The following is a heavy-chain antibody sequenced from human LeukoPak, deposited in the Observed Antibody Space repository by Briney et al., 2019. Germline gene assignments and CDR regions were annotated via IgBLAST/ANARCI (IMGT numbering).Heavy chain of an antibody. V-gene: IGHV3-11*04. Sequence: GGSLRLSCAASGFTFSDYYMSWIRQAPGKGLEWVSYISSSGSTIYYADSVKGRFTISRDNANNSLFLQMNSLRAEDTAVYYCARVYGSGPFYYYGMDVWGQGTTVTVSS. CDR2: ISSSGSTI. J-gene: IGHJ6*02. D-gene: IGHD3-10*01. CDR1: GFTFSDYY. CDR3: ARVYGSGPFYYYGMDV.